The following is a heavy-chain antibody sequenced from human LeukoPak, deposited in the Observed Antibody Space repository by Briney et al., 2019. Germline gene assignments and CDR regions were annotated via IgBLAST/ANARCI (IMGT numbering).Heavy chain of an antibody. CDR3: TRDIGSYYDFWSGYSNNDAFDI. J-gene: IGHJ3*02. Sequence: PSETLSLTCTVSGGSISSSSYYWGWIRQPPGKGLEWIGSIYYSGSTYYNPSLKSRVTISVDTSKSQFSLKLSSVTAADTAVYYCTRDIGSYYDFWSGYSNNDAFDIWGQGTMVTVSS. CDR2: IYYSGST. V-gene: IGHV4-39*07. CDR1: GGSISSSSYY. D-gene: IGHD3-3*01.